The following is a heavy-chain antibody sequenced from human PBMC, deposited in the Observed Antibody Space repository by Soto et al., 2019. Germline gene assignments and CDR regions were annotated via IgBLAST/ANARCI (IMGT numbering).Heavy chain of an antibody. Sequence: QVQLVESGGGVVQPERSLRLSCVASGFTFRNYGMHWVRQTPGKGLEWVAIIWYDGSNKYYADSVKGRFSISRDNSKNTLYPQMNSLRAEDTAVYYCERDTPTGYHDYWGQGTLVTVSS. CDR1: GFTFRNYG. CDR3: ERDTPTGYHDY. V-gene: IGHV3-33*01. D-gene: IGHD3-9*01. J-gene: IGHJ4*02. CDR2: IWYDGSNK.